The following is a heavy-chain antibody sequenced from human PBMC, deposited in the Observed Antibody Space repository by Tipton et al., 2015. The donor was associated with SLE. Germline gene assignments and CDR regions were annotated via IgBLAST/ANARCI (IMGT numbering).Heavy chain of an antibody. D-gene: IGHD3-10*01. Sequence: TLSLTCTVSSGSISSGGYYWSWIRQHPGKGLEWIGYIYYSGSTYYNPSLKNRVTISLDTSKNQFSLKLSSVTAADTAVYYCARWVLGFGESGEYWYFDLWGRGTLVTVSS. V-gene: IGHV4-31*03. CDR3: ARWVLGFGESGEYWYFDL. CDR2: IYYSGST. J-gene: IGHJ2*01. CDR1: SGSISSGGYY.